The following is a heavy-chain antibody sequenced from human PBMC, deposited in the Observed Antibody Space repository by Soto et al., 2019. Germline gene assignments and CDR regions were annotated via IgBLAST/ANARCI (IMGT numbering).Heavy chain of an antibody. CDR2: ISTTSGNT. V-gene: IGHV1-18*01. CDR3: ARDNGYYDF. Sequence: ASVKVSCKNSGYTFSSYSINWVRQAPGQGLEWMAWISTTSGNTHYAERVQGRVTVTLDKSARTAFMEMWGLTSDDTAVYFCARDNGYYDFWGQGTLVTVSS. D-gene: IGHD2-8*01. J-gene: IGHJ4*02. CDR1: GYTFSSYS.